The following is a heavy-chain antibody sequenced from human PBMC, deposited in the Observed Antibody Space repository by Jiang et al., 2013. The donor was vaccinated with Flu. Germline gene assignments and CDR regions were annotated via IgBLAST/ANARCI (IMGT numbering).Heavy chain of an antibody. Sequence: GAEVKKPGASVKVSCKASGYTFTSYYMHWVRQAPGQGLEWMGIINPSGGSTSYAQKFQGRVTMTRDTSTSTVYMELSSLRSEDTAVYYCARDQYCSSTSCYTGGLNYYYGMDVWGQGTTVTVSS. CDR3: ARDQYCSSTSCYTGGLNYYYGMDV. CDR2: INPSGGST. J-gene: IGHJ6*02. CDR1: GYTFTSYY. V-gene: IGHV1-46*01. D-gene: IGHD2-2*02.